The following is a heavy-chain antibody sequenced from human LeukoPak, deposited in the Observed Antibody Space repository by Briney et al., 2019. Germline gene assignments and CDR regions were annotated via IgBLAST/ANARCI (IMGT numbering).Heavy chain of an antibody. D-gene: IGHD3-10*01. Sequence: GGSLRLSCAASGFTFSNAWMSWVRQAPGKGLEWVGRIKSKTDGGTTDYAAPVKGRFTISRDDSKNTLYLQMNSLKTKDTAVYYCTLLWFGDSAYYYYGMDVWGKGTTVTVSS. J-gene: IGHJ6*04. CDR1: GFTFSNAW. CDR3: TLLWFGDSAYYYYGMDV. V-gene: IGHV3-15*01. CDR2: IKSKTDGGTT.